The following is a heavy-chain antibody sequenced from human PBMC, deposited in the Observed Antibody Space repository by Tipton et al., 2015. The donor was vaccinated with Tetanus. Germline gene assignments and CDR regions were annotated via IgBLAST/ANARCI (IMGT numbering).Heavy chain of an antibody. CDR2: ISYDGSND. CDR3: ARDFRPIFGVAQPFDP. Sequence: SLRLSCVASGLSFGRYGMHWVRQAPGKGLEWVALISYDGSNDYYADSVKGRFTISRDNAKNSLYLQMNSLRDEDTAIYYCARDFRPIFGVAQPFDPWGQGTLVTVSS. D-gene: IGHD3-3*01. V-gene: IGHV3-30*03. CDR1: GLSFGRYG. J-gene: IGHJ5*02.